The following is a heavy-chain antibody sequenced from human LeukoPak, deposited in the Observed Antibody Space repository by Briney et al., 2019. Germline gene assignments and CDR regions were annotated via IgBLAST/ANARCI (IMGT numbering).Heavy chain of an antibody. CDR1: GYTFPNYG. V-gene: IGHV1-18*01. CDR2: ISVYNGDT. Sequence: ASVKVSCKASGYTFPNYGFTWVRQAPGQGLEWMGWISVYNGDTNYAQKLQGRVTMTTDTSTTTVYMELRSLRSDDTAVYYCARDGLDYWGQGTLVTVSS. J-gene: IGHJ4*02. CDR3: ARDGLDY.